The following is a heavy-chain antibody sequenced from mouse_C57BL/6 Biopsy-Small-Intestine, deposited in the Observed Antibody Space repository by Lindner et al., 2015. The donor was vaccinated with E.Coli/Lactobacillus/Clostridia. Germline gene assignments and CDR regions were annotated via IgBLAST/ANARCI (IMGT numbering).Heavy chain of an antibody. CDR1: GYTFTSYG. J-gene: IGHJ1*01. CDR2: INAYNRDT. V-gene: IGHV1-7*01. D-gene: IGHD2-14*01. Sequence: SVKVSCKASGYTFTSYGISWVRQAPGQGLEWMGWINAYNRDTKYVQKFQDRVTMTTDTSTSTAYMEVTGLRSDDTAVYYCARGRMGYHSLDVWGQGTTVTVSS. CDR3: ARGRMGYHSLDV.